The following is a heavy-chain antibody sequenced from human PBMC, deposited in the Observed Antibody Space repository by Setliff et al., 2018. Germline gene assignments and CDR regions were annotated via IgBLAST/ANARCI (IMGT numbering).Heavy chain of an antibody. Sequence: SETLSLTCTVSGDSISRAEYYWSWNRQSAGKGLECIGRIYTDESTNYNPSLNSRVTLLIDTAKNQISLRLSSVTAADTAAYYCAGYTPKLPELGIYGCFDAWGQGTTVTVSS. CDR2: IYTDEST. V-gene: IGHV4-61*02. CDR1: GDSISRAEYY. CDR3: AGYTPKLPELGIYGCFDA. D-gene: IGHD3-9*01. J-gene: IGHJ5*02.